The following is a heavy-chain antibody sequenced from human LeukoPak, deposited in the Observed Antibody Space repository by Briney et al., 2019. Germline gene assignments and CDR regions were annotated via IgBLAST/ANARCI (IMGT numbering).Heavy chain of an antibody. V-gene: IGHV3-21*01. CDR3: ARDPYSGSYGDYYYYYMDL. J-gene: IGHJ6*03. CDR1: GFTFSSYN. CDR2: ITSSGSYI. Sequence: GGSLRLSCAASGFTFSSYNMNWVRQAPGKGLEWVSSITSSGSYIYYADSAKGRFTISRDNAKNSLYLQMNSLRAEDTAVYYCARDPYSGSYGDYYYYYMDLWGQGTTVTISS. D-gene: IGHD1-26*01.